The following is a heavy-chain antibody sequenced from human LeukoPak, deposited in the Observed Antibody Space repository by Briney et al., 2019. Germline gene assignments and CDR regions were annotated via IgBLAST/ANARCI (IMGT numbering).Heavy chain of an antibody. CDR1: GGSISSYY. D-gene: IGHD3-10*01. CDR3: ARARYYYGSGYPDY. J-gene: IGHJ4*02. V-gene: IGHV4-59*08. CDR2: IYYSGST. Sequence: SETLSLTCTVSGGSISSYYWSWIRQPPGKGLEWIGYIYYSGSTNYNPSLKSRVTISVDTSKNQFSLKLSSVTAADTAVYYCARARYYYGSGYPDYWGQGTPVTVSS.